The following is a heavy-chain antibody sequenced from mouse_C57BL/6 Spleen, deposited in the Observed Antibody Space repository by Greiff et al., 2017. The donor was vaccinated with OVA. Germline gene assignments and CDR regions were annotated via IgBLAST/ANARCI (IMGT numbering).Heavy chain of an antibody. D-gene: IGHD1-1*01. J-gene: IGHJ4*01. CDR1: GFSFTSYG. CDR3: AKTDYYGSYAMDY. CDR2: IWRGGST. Sequence: QVQLQQSGPGLVQPSQSLSITCTVSGFSFTSYGVHWVRQSPGKGLEWLGVIWRGGSTDYNAAFLSRLSITKDNSKSQVFFNMNSLQADDTAIYYCAKTDYYGSYAMDYWGQGTSVTVSS. V-gene: IGHV2-5*01.